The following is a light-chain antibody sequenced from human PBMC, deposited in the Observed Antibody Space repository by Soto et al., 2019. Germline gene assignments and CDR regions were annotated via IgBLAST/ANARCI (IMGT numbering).Light chain of an antibody. Sequence: EIGLTQSPGTLSLSPGVRATLSCRASEGVSSSYLAWYQHKPGQAPRLLIYGTSSRATGVPDRFSGSGSGTDFTLTISRLEPEDFAVYYCQQYAISPWTFGQGTKVEIK. CDR2: GTS. CDR1: EGVSSSY. CDR3: QQYAISPWT. V-gene: IGKV3-20*01. J-gene: IGKJ1*01.